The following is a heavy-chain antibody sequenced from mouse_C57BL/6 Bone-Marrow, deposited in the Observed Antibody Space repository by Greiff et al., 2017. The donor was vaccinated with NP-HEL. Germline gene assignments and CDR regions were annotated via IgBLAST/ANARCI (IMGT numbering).Heavy chain of an antibody. J-gene: IGHJ3*01. CDR3: ARIWDYSRFAY. Sequence: QVTLKVSGPGILQPSQTLSLTCSFSGFSLSTFGMGVGWIRQPSGKGLEWLAHIWWDDDKYYNPALKSRLTISKATSKNQVFLKIANVDTADTATYYCARIWDYSRFAYWGQGTLVTVSA. CDR1: GFSLSTFGMG. CDR2: IWWDDDK. V-gene: IGHV8-8*01. D-gene: IGHD2-12*01.